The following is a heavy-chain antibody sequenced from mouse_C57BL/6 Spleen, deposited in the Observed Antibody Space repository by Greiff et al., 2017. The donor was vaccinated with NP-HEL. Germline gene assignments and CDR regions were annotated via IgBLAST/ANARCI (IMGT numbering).Heavy chain of an antibody. CDR3: ARETAQVDDYYAMDY. V-gene: IGHV1-55*01. Sequence: QVQLQQPGAELVKPGASVKMSCKASGYTFTSYWITWVKQRPGQGLEWIGDIYPGSGSTNYNEKFKSKATLTVDTSSSTAYMPLSSLTSEDSAVYYCARETAQVDDYYAMDYWGQGTSVTVSS. D-gene: IGHD3-2*02. J-gene: IGHJ4*01. CDR1: GYTFTSYW. CDR2: IYPGSGST.